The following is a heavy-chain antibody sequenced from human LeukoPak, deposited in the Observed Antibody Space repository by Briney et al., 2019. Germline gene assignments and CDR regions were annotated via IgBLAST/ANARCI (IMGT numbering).Heavy chain of an antibody. CDR2: ISSSSSYI. J-gene: IGHJ5*02. D-gene: IGHD2-15*01. Sequence: PGGSLRLSCAASGFTFSSYSMNWVRQAPGKGLEWVSSISSSSSYIYYADSVKGRFTISRDNAKNSLYLQMNSLRAEDTAVYYCARDTWYCSGGSCLLNCFDPWGQGTLVTVSS. CDR3: ARDTWYCSGGSCLLNCFDP. CDR1: GFTFSSYS. V-gene: IGHV3-21*01.